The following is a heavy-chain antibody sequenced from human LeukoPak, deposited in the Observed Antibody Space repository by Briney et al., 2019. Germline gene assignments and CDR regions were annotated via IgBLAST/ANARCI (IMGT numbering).Heavy chain of an antibody. CDR3: SRSGGDGATGE. Sequence: GGSLKLSCATSGFTFSASAISWVRQPSGKGLEWVGRIASKGKNYATEYAASVKGRFTISRDDSKNTAYLQMNSLKTEDTAVYYCSRSGGDGATGEWGQGTLVTVSS. CDR2: IASKGKNYAT. V-gene: IGHV3-73*01. CDR1: GFTFSASA. D-gene: IGHD1-26*01. J-gene: IGHJ4*02.